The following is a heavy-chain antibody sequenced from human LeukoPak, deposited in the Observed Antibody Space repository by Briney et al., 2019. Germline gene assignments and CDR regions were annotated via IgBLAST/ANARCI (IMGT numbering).Heavy chain of an antibody. Sequence: ASVKVSCKASGGTFSSYAISWVRQAPGQGLEWMGGIIPIFGTANYAQKFQGRVTITADESTSTAYVELSSLRSEDTAVYYCARSSGGYSGYDYVPGYYYYGMDVWGQGTTVTVSS. J-gene: IGHJ6*02. D-gene: IGHD5-12*01. CDR1: GGTFSSYA. V-gene: IGHV1-69*13. CDR2: IIPIFGTA. CDR3: ARSSGGYSGYDYVPGYYYYGMDV.